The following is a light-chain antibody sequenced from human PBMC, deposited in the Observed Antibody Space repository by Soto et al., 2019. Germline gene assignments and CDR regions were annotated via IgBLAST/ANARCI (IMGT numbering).Light chain of an antibody. CDR1: ESVYSY. Sequence: EVVLTQSPATLSLSPGERATLSCRASESVYSYLAWYQQKPGQAPRLLIYDVSNRATGIPARFSGSGSGTDFTLTITSLEPEDFAVYYCQQRYKWPPITFGQGTRLEIK. CDR3: QQRYKWPPIT. J-gene: IGKJ5*01. CDR2: DVS. V-gene: IGKV3-11*01.